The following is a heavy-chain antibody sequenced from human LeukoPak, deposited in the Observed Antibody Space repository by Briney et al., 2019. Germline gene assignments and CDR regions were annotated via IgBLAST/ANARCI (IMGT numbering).Heavy chain of an antibody. J-gene: IGHJ4*02. D-gene: IGHD6-13*01. Sequence: GGSLRLSCAASGFTFSSYAMIWFGQAPGKGLEWVSAISGSGGSTYYADSVKGRFTITRDNSKNTLYLQMNSLRAEDTAVYYCAKDLGQQLVQGYFDYWGQGTLVTVSS. V-gene: IGHV3-23*01. CDR2: ISGSGGST. CDR1: GFTFSSYA. CDR3: AKDLGQQLVQGYFDY.